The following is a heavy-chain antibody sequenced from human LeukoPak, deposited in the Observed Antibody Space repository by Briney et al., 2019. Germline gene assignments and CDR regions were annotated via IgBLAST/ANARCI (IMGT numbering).Heavy chain of an antibody. J-gene: IGHJ4*02. V-gene: IGHV3-23*01. CDR3: AKSNAYYDFWNY. CDR2: ISGSGGST. CDR1: GFTFSSYA. D-gene: IGHD3-3*01. Sequence: GGSLRLSXAASGFTFSSYAMSWVRQAPGKGLEWVSAISGSGGSTYYADSVKGRFTISRDNSKNTLYLQMNSLRAEDTAVYYCAKSNAYYDFWNYWGQGTLVTVSS.